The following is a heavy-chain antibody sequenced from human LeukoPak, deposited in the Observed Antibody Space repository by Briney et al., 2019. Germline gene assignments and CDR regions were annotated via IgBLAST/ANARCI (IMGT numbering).Heavy chain of an antibody. D-gene: IGHD2-2*01. CDR3: ARDIVVVPAAVDY. CDR1: GGSISSGGYY. CDR2: IYYSGST. V-gene: IGHV4-31*03. J-gene: IGHJ4*02. Sequence: SETLSLTCTVSGGSISSGGYYWSWIRQHPGKGLEWIGYIYYSGSTYYNPSLKSRVTISVDTSKNQFSLKLSSVTAADTAVYYCARDIVVVPAAVDYWGQGTLVTVSS.